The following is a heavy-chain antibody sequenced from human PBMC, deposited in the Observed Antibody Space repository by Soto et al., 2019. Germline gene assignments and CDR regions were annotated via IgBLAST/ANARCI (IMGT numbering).Heavy chain of an antibody. J-gene: IGHJ5*02. V-gene: IGHV4-39*01. CDR2: FYSGST. CDR1: GASISSRSSY. CDR3: ATTRGIAVGGSFDN. D-gene: IGHD6-13*01. Sequence: ETLSLTCIVSGASISSRSSYWGWIRQPPGKGLEWVGTFYSGSTYNNPSLKSRVTISVDTSKNQFSLKLSSVAAEDTAIYYCATTRGIAVGGSFDNWGQGTTVTVSS.